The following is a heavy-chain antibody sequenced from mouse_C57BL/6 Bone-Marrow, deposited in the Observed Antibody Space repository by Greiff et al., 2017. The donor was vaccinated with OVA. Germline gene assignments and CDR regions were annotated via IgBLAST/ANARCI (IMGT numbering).Heavy chain of an antibody. J-gene: IGHJ1*03. CDR3: ARGKGYDGYYYWYFDV. D-gene: IGHD2-3*01. V-gene: IGHV1-64*01. CDR1: GYTFTSYW. CDR2: IHPNSGGT. Sequence: VQLQQPGAELVKPGASVKLSCKASGYTFTSYWMHWVKQRPGQGLEWIGLIHPNSGGTNYNEQFKGKATLTVDKSSSTAYMQRSSLTSEDAVVYYGARGKGYDGYYYWYFDVWGTGTTVTVSS.